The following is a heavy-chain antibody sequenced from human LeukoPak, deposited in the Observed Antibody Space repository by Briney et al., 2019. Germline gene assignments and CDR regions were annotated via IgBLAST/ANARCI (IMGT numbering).Heavy chain of an antibody. J-gene: IGHJ4*02. CDR2: IFYSGST. CDR3: ARRSDYDSSGYYPIDY. D-gene: IGHD3-22*01. Sequence: PSETLSLTCTVSGGSISSSSYYWDWIRQPPGKGLEWIGSIFYSGSTYYNPSLKSRVTLSVDTSKNQFSLKLTSVTAADTAVYCCARRSDYDSSGYYPIDYWGQGTLVTVSA. CDR1: GGSISSSSYY. V-gene: IGHV4-39*01.